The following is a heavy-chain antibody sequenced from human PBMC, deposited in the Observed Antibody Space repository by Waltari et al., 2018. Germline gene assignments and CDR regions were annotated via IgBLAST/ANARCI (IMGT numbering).Heavy chain of an antibody. V-gene: IGHV4-39*07. Sequence: QLQLQESGPGLVKPSETLSLTCTVSGGSISSSSYYWGWIRQPPGKGLEWIGSIYYSGSNHYNPSRKSRVTISVDTAKNQFSLKLSSVTAADTAVYYCARVEQLVRYPPDYWGQGTLVTVSS. CDR3: ARVEQLVRYPPDY. D-gene: IGHD6-13*01. J-gene: IGHJ4*02. CDR1: GGSISSSSYY. CDR2: IYYSGSN.